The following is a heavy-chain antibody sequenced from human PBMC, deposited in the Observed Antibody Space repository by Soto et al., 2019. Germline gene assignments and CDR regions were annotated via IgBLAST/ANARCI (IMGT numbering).Heavy chain of an antibody. CDR3: ARRATYYDILTDSPMDV. J-gene: IGHJ6*04. CDR2: ISTYNGNT. V-gene: IGHV1-18*01. D-gene: IGHD3-9*01. CDR1: GYTFTNYG. Sequence: QVQLVQSGAEVKKPGASMKVSCKASGYTFTNYGINWVRQAPGQGLEWMGWISTYNGNTNYAQKLQGRVTMSTDTSTSRACMERRSLRSDVTVVYFCARRATYYDILTDSPMDVWSEGTTVTVST.